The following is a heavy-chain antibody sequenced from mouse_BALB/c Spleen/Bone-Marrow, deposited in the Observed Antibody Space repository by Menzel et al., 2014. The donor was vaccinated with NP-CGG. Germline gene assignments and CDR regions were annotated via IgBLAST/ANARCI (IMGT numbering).Heavy chain of an antibody. CDR2: IYPGSGRT. D-gene: IGHD3-3*01. V-gene: IGHV1S22*01. CDR3: TRYVGYAMDY. CDR1: GYTFTSYW. Sequence: LQQSGSELVRPGALVKLSCKASGYTFTSYWMHWVKQRPGQGLEWIGNIYPGSGRTNYDEKFKSKATLTVDTSSSTAYMQLSSLTSEDSAVYYCTRYVGYAMDYWGQGTSVTVSS. J-gene: IGHJ4*01.